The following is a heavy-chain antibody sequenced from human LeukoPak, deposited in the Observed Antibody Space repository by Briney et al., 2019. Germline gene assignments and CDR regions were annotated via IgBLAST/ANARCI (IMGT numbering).Heavy chain of an antibody. CDR2: NSAYNDNT. Sequence: ASVKVSCKASGYTFTNFGISWVRQAPGQGLEWMGWNSAYNDNTNYAQKVQGRVTMTTDTSTSTAYMELRSLRSDDTAMYYCARWYSSSWYHFDYWGQGTLVTVSS. J-gene: IGHJ4*02. CDR1: GYTFTNFG. V-gene: IGHV1-18*01. D-gene: IGHD6-13*01. CDR3: ARWYSSSWYHFDY.